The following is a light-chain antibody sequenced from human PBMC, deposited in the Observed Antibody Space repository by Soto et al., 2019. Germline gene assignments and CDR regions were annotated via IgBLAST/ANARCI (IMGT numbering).Light chain of an antibody. Sequence: DIRMTQSPSTLSASVGDRVSINCRASQSIDSWVAWYQQKPGKAPKILIYGATSLETGVPSRFSASGSGTEFTLTISSLQPDDFATYYCQQYDSYSWTFGQGTKVDIK. CDR2: GAT. V-gene: IGKV1-5*01. J-gene: IGKJ1*01. CDR1: QSIDSW. CDR3: QQYDSYSWT.